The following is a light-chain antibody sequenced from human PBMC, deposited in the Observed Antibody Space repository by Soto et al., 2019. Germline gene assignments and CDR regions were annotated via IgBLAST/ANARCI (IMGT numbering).Light chain of an antibody. Sequence: EIVLTQSPGTLSLSPGERATLSCRASQSVSNNYLAGYHQKPGRAPSLVSSGASIRATGIPDRFSGSGSGTDFTRTISRLEPEDFAVYYCQQYGNTPWTFGQGTNVDVK. CDR1: QSVSNNY. CDR2: GAS. CDR3: QQYGNTPWT. J-gene: IGKJ1*01. V-gene: IGKV3-20*01.